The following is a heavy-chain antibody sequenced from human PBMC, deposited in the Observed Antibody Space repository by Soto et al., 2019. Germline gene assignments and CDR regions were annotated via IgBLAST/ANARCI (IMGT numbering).Heavy chain of an antibody. CDR3: ARGRGRAYCGGDCAAFDP. V-gene: IGHV4-34*01. Sequence: SDTLRVTWAVYGGSFSGYYWRWILQPPGKGLECIGEINHSGSTNYNPSLKSRVTMSVDTSKNQFSLKLSSVTAADTAVYYCARGRGRAYCGGDCAAFDPWGQGTLVTVSS. CDR2: INHSGST. CDR1: GGSFSGYY. J-gene: IGHJ5*02. D-gene: IGHD2-21*01.